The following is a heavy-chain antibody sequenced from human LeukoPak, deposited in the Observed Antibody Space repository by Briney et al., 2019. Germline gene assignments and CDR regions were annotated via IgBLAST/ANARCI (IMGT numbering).Heavy chain of an antibody. Sequence: SQILSLTCTVSGGSISSGGYYWSWIRQHPGKGLEWIGYIYYSGSTYYNPSLKSRVTISVDTSKNQFSLKLSSVTAADTAVYYCARAGIAAAPRFDPWGQGTLVTVSS. CDR2: IYYSGST. CDR3: ARAGIAAAPRFDP. CDR1: GGSISSGGYY. V-gene: IGHV4-31*03. D-gene: IGHD6-13*01. J-gene: IGHJ5*02.